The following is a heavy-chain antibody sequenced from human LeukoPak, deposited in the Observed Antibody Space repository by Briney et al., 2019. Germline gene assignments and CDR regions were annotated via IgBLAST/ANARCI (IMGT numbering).Heavy chain of an antibody. CDR2: IHYSGST. Sequence: SETLSLTCTVSSGSISTYYWSWIRQTPEKGLEWIGLIHYSGSTSYNPSLKSRVTISVDTSKNQFSLKVNAVTTADTAVYYCARAFGSVAGDYWGQGTLVTVSS. J-gene: IGHJ4*02. CDR1: SGSISTYY. D-gene: IGHD6-19*01. V-gene: IGHV4-59*01. CDR3: ARAFGSVAGDY.